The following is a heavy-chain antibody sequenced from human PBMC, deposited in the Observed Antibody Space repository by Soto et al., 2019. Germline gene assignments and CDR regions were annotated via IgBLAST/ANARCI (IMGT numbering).Heavy chain of an antibody. D-gene: IGHD3-16*01. Sequence: GWSLRLSCASSVFKFINYAMSWVRQAPGKGLEWVSLISATGGGTYYADSVKGRFTISRDNSNNTLYLQVHSLTAEDTAVYYCAKDRRAGGNSAFYFDFWGQGAQVTVSS. V-gene: IGHV3-23*01. CDR1: VFKFINYA. CDR2: ISATGGGT. CDR3: AKDRRAGGNSAFYFDF. J-gene: IGHJ4*02.